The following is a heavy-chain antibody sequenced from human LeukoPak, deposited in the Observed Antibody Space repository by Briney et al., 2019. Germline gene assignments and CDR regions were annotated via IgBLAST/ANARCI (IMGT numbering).Heavy chain of an antibody. D-gene: IGHD6-19*01. J-gene: IGHJ4*02. CDR1: GFTVSSNY. CDR3: ASWPGGWYGEDS. Sequence: PRGSLRLSCAASGFTVSSNYMSWVRQAPGKGLEWVSVIYGGGGTYYADSVKGRFTISRDTSKNTLYLQMNSLRAEDTAVYYCASWPGGWYGEDSWGQGTLVTVSS. V-gene: IGHV3-53*01. CDR2: IYGGGGT.